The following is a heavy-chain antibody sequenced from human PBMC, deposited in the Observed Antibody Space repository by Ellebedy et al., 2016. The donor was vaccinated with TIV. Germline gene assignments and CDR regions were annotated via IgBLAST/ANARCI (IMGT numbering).Heavy chain of an antibody. V-gene: IGHV4-31*03. Sequence: MPSETLSLTCIVSGGSISSGGYYWSWIRQHPGKGLEWIGYIYYSGHTYYTPSLTSRLTISVDTSKNQFSLKLSSVTAADTAVYYCARGGIEAGGTETFDPWGQGILVTVSS. J-gene: IGHJ5*02. CDR3: ARGGIEAGGTETFDP. CDR1: GGSISSGGYY. CDR2: IYYSGHT. D-gene: IGHD6-13*01.